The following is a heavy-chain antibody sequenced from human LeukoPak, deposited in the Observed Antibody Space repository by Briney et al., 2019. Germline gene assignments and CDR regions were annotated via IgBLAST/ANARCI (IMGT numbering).Heavy chain of an antibody. V-gene: IGHV1-8*03. CDR2: MNPNSGNT. D-gene: IGHD3-22*01. Sequence: ASVKVSCKASGYTFTSYDINWVRQATGQGLEWMGWMNPNSGNTGYAQKFQGRVTITRNTSISTAYMELSSLRSEDTAVYYCATGRTSSGYDYWGQGTLVTVSS. CDR3: ATGRTSSGYDY. CDR1: GYTFTSYD. J-gene: IGHJ4*02.